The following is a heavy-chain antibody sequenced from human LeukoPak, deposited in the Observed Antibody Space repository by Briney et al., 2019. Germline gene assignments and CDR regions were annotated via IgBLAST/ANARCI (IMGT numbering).Heavy chain of an antibody. Sequence: ASVPDSCKASGYTFTSYYMHWVRQPPAQGGEWMGIINPSGGSTKYAHKFEGIVTMTRDRSTSTAYMELSSLRSDDTDGYYCAIQWITLARARYYYYGMDVWGQGTTVTVSS. CDR2: INPSGGST. CDR3: AIQWITLARARYYYYGMDV. J-gene: IGHJ6*02. D-gene: IGHD5-12*01. V-gene: IGHV1-46*01. CDR1: GYTFTSYY.